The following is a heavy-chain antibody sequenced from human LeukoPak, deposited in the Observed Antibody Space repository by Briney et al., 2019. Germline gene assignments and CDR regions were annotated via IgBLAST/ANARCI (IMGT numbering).Heavy chain of an antibody. CDR1: GGSISSSSYY. J-gene: IGHJ5*02. Sequence: SETLSLTCTVSGGSISSSSYYWGWIRQPPGKGLEWIGRIYTSGSTNYNPSLKSRVTMSVDTSKNQFSLKLSSVTAADTAVYYCARDRSSGYYGDWFDPWGQGTLVTVSS. D-gene: IGHD3-22*01. CDR2: IYTSGST. CDR3: ARDRSSGYYGDWFDP. V-gene: IGHV4-39*07.